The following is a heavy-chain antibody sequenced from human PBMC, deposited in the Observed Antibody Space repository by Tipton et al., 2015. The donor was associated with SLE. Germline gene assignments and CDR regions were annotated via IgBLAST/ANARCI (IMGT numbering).Heavy chain of an antibody. D-gene: IGHD5-24*01. CDR3: ARKRNGMGI. Sequence: LRLSCAVYGGSFSGYNWSWIRQPPGKGLQLIGEINHTGSTNYNPSLKSRVTISVDTSKNQFTLKLRYVTAADTAVYYCARKRNGMGIWSPGTMVTVAS. CDR2: INHTGST. J-gene: IGHJ3*02. V-gene: IGHV4-34*01. CDR1: GGSFSGYN.